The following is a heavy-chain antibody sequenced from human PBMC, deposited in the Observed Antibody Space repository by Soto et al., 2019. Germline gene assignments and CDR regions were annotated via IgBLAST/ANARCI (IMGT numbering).Heavy chain of an antibody. D-gene: IGHD3-3*01. CDR2: ISYDGSNK. CDR3: ARDGAITIFGVVTVYYGMDV. J-gene: IGHJ6*02. V-gene: IGHV3-30-3*01. Sequence: QVQLVESGGGVVQPGRSLRLSCAASGFTFSSYAMHWVRQAPGKGLVWVAVISYDGSNKYYADSVKGRFTISRDNSKNTLYLQMNSLRAEDTAVYYCARDGAITIFGVVTVYYGMDVWGQGTTVTVSS. CDR1: GFTFSSYA.